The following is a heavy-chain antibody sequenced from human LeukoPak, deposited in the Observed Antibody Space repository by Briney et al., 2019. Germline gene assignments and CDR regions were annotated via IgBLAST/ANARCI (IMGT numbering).Heavy chain of an antibody. D-gene: IGHD2/OR15-2a*01. CDR2: IYYSGST. J-gene: IGHJ5*02. Sequence: SETLSLTCAVYGGSFSGYYWSWIRQPPGKGLEWIGSIYYSGSTYYNPSLKSRVTISVDTSKNQFSLKLSSVTAADTAVYYCAREPRGRALSDWFDPWGQGTLVTVSS. CDR1: GGSFSGYY. V-gene: IGHV4-34*01. CDR3: AREPRGRALSDWFDP.